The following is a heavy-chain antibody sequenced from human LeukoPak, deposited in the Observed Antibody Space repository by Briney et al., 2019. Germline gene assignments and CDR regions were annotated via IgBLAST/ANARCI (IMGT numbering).Heavy chain of an antibody. CDR2: VYYSGTT. CDR1: GGSISSYY. CDR3: ARGSGTVTTGINFDY. V-gene: IGHV4-59*12. J-gene: IGHJ4*02. D-gene: IGHD4-17*01. Sequence: SETLSLTCIVSGGSISSYYWSWIRQPPGKGLEWIGYVYYSGTTKYTPSLKSRVTMSVDTSKNQFSLKLSSVTAADTAVYYCARGSGTVTTGINFDYWGQGTLVTVSS.